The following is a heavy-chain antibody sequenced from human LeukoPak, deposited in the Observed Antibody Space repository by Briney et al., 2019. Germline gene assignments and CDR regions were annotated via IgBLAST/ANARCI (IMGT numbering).Heavy chain of an antibody. D-gene: IGHD3-10*01. CDR3: ARDLLWFGAVDY. Sequence: ASVKVSCKASGYTFTFYYMHWVRQAPGQGLEWMGWINPNSGGTNYAQKFQGRVTMTRDTSISTAYMELSRLRSDDTAVYYCARDLLWFGAVDYWGQGTLVTVSS. V-gene: IGHV1-2*02. CDR1: GYTFTFYY. CDR2: INPNSGGT. J-gene: IGHJ4*02.